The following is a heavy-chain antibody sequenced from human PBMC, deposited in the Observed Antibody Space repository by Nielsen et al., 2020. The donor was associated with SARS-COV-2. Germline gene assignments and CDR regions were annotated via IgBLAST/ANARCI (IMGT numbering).Heavy chain of an antibody. D-gene: IGHD3-22*01. Sequence: SETLSLTCTVSGGSISSNSYYWGWIRQPPGKGLEWIGNIYYTGSTYYNPSLKSRVTISVDTSKNQFSLKLSSVTAADTAVYYCARLFYYDSSGYDPFDYWGQGTLVTVSS. CDR1: GGSISSNSYY. CDR3: ARLFYYDSSGYDPFDY. J-gene: IGHJ4*02. CDR2: IYYTGST. V-gene: IGHV4-39*01.